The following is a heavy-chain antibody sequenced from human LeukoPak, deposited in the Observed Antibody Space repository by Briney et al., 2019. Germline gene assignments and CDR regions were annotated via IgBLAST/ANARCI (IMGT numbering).Heavy chain of an antibody. J-gene: IGHJ6*03. Sequence: ASVKVSCKASVYTFTSFGISGVRQAPCEGLEWVGWCSAYNGNTDYAQKFRGRVTMTTDTSTSTAYMELRSLRSDDTAVYYCARRGYYQYMDVWGKGTTVTVSS. CDR3: ARRGYYQYMDV. CDR1: VYTFTSFG. V-gene: IGHV1-18*01. CDR2: CSAYNGNT. D-gene: IGHD3-10*01.